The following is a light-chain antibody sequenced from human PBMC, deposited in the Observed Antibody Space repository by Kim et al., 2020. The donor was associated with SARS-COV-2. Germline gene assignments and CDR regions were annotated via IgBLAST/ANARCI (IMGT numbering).Light chain of an antibody. CDR2: DAF. J-gene: IGKJ3*01. CDR1: QDISNY. V-gene: IGKV1-33*01. Sequence: IQMTQSPSSLSASVGDRVTITCQASQDISNYLSWYQHKPGEAPKLLIYDAFKLETGVPSRFSGSGSGTHFTFTISSLEPEDIATYYCQQYHILPVFTFGPGTKLEIK. CDR3: QQYHILPVFT.